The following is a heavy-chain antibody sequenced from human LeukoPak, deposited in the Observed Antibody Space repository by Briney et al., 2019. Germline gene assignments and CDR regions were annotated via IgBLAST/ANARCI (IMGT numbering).Heavy chain of an antibody. CDR2: ISHDGSNK. CDR3: AKDSRLAVACDY. V-gene: IGHV3-30-3*01. D-gene: IGHD6-19*01. CDR1: GFTFSNYA. J-gene: IGHJ4*02. Sequence: GGSLRLSCAASGFTFSNYAMYWVRQAPGKGLEWVALISHDGSNKDYADSVKGRFTISRDNSKNTLYLQMNSLRAEDTAVYYCAKDSRLAVACDYWGQGTLVTVSS.